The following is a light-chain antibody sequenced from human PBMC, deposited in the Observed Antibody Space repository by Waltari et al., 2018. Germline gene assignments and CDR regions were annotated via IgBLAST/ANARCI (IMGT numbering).Light chain of an antibody. CDR1: QSVRTY. CDR3: QQYVESPAT. J-gene: IGKJ1*01. V-gene: IGKV3-20*01. Sequence: EIVLTQSPGTVSLSPGDRATLSCWASQSVRTYLAWYHQKPGQAPRLLIYHASTRATGIPDRFSASGSGTDFSLTISRLEPEDFALYYCQQYVESPATFGQGTKVEIK. CDR2: HAS.